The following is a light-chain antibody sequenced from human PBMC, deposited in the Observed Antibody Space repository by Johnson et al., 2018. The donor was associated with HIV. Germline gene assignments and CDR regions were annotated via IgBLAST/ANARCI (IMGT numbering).Light chain of an antibody. V-gene: IGLV1-51*02. CDR1: SSNIGNNY. CDR3: GTWDSSLRVGF. Sequence: HSVLTQPPSVSAAPGQKVTISCSGSSSNIGNNYVSWYQQLTGTAPKLLIYENNKRPSGIPDRFSGSKSGTSATLGITGLQTGDEADYYCGTWDSSLRVGFFGTGTKVTVL. CDR2: ENN. J-gene: IGLJ1*01.